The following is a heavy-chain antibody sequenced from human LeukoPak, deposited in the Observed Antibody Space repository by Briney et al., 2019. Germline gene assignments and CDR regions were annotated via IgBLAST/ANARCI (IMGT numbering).Heavy chain of an antibody. CDR2: ISGIGVSV. D-gene: IGHD4/OR15-4a*01. CDR1: GFTFSSYV. J-gene: IGHJ3*02. V-gene: IGHV3-23*01. Sequence: PGGSLRLSCAASGFTFSSYVMSWVRQAPGKGLEWVSTISGIGVSVYYADSVKGRFTISRDNSKNTLYLQMNSLRAEDTAVYYCAKDRANSYTFDIWGQGTMVTVSS. CDR3: AKDRANSYTFDI.